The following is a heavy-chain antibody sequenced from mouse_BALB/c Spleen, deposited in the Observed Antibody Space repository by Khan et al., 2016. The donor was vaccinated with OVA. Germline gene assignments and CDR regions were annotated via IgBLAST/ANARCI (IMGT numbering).Heavy chain of an antibody. CDR1: GFTFTNYG. D-gene: IGHD1-1*01. V-gene: IGHV5-17*02. J-gene: IGHJ2*01. Sequence: VQLVESGGGLVQPGGSRKLSCAASGFTFTNYGMHWVRQAPEKGLEWVAFISGDSSTIYYADTVKGRFTINRNNTKNTLFMKMSSLIADDTAMYYCATSYYYGYYFDYWGQGTTVTVSS. CDR3: ATSYYYGYYFDY. CDR2: ISGDSSTI.